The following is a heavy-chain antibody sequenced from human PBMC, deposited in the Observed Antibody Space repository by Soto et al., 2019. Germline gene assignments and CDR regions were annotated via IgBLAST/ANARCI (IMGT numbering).Heavy chain of an antibody. CDR1: GGSISSYY. V-gene: IGHV4-59*08. Sequence: SETLSLTCTVSGGSISSYYWSWIRQRPGKGLEWIGYIYYSGSTNYNPSLKSRVTISVDTSKNQFSLNLGSVTAADTAVYYCARAPYRGANSRGAFDIWGQGTMVTVS. CDR3: ARAPYRGANSRGAFDI. CDR2: IYYSGST. J-gene: IGHJ3*02. D-gene: IGHD7-27*01.